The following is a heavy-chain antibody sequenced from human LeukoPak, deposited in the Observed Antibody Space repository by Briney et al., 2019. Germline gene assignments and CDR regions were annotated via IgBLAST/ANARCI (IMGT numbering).Heavy chain of an antibody. J-gene: IGHJ6*03. CDR1: GFTFSSYS. V-gene: IGHV3-21*01. D-gene: IGHD2/OR15-2a*01. CDR2: ITSSNNYI. Sequence: GGSLRLSWAAAGFTFSSYSMNWVRQAPGKGLEWVSSITSSNNYIYYGDSVKGRLTISRDDAKNSLFLQMNSLRAEDTATYYCARGEFGDYYYFYMDVWGKGTTVTVSS. CDR3: ARGEFGDYYYFYMDV.